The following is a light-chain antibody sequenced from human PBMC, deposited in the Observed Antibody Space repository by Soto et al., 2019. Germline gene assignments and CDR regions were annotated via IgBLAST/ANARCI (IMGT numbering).Light chain of an antibody. Sequence: DIQMTQSPSSVSASVGDRVTITCRASQNISTWLAWYQQKPGRAPKLLISAASRLQSGVPSRFSGSGSGTDFTLTISSLQPEDFATYYCQQANSFPYTFGQGTKLEIK. V-gene: IGKV1-12*02. CDR2: AAS. J-gene: IGKJ2*01. CDR3: QQANSFPYT. CDR1: QNISTW.